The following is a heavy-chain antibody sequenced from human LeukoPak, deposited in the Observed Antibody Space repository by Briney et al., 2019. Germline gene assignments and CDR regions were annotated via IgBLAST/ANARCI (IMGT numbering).Heavy chain of an antibody. J-gene: IGHJ3*01. Sequence: GGSLRLSCAASGFTFSSYGMNCVRQARGKGREGGSFISTSSSYIYYADSVKGRFTISRDNAKNSLYLQMNSLRAEDTAVYYCARTQSGRWLHSDAFDLWRQGTMVTVSS. CDR2: ISTSSSYI. V-gene: IGHV3-21*01. D-gene: IGHD5-24*01. CDR3: ARTQSGRWLHSDAFDL. CDR1: GFTFSSYG.